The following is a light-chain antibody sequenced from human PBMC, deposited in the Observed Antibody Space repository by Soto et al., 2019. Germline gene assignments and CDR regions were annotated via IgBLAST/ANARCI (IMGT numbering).Light chain of an antibody. CDR1: KLEEKY. CDR2: EDN. J-gene: IGLJ2*01. V-gene: IGLV3-1*01. CDR3: QAWDSNTYVV. Sequence: SYELTQPPSVSVSPGQTAIISCSGDKLEEKYACWYQQKPGQPPVLVMYEDNKRPSGIPERFSGSNSGSTFTLTISGTQAMDEADYCFQAWDSNTYVVFGGGTKLTVL.